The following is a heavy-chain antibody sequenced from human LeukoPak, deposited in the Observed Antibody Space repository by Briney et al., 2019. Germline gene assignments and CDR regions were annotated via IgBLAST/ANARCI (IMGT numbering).Heavy chain of an antibody. J-gene: IGHJ4*02. D-gene: IGHD6-13*01. CDR1: GGSISSSSYY. V-gene: IGHV4-39*01. Sequence: KPSETLSLTCTVSGGSISSSSYYWGWIRQPPGKGLEWIGSIYYSGSTYYNPSLKSRVTISVDTSKNQFSLKLSSVTAADTAVYYCARGTGVAAAGLFDYWGQGTLVTVSS. CDR2: IYYSGST. CDR3: ARGTGVAAAGLFDY.